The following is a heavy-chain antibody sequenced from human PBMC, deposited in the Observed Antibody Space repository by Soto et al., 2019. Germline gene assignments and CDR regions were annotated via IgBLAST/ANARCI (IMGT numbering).Heavy chain of an antibody. CDR1: GYTFSDFD. CDR2: MNAKSGDT. V-gene: IGHV1-8*01. J-gene: IGHJ6*02. D-gene: IGHD3-16*01. Sequence: QAHLEQSGAELKRPGASVKVSCKASGYTFSDFDINWLRQASGQGPEWMGWMNAKSGDTFFPQRFQGKFNITCDTSLSTAYMEVGSLTSDDTAIYYCARGNPFNYAGFDVWGQGTTVAVSS. CDR3: ARGNPFNYAGFDV.